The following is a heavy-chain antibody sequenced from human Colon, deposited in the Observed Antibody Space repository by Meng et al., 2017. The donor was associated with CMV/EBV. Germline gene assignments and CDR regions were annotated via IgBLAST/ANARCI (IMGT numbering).Heavy chain of an antibody. J-gene: IGHJ4*02. CDR1: GYTFTGYF. CDR2: LNPNSGDT. CDR3: ATISGGDFDF. Sequence: QVRLGLRRAEVKKPGASVNASCKTTGYTFTGYFRFWVRQAPGQSGERMGSLNPNSGDTNSAQKFHGRLTMTRDTSIHTAYMELGSLRSDDTAIYYCATISGGDFDFWGQGTLVTVSS. D-gene: IGHD3-10*01. V-gene: IGHV1-2*02.